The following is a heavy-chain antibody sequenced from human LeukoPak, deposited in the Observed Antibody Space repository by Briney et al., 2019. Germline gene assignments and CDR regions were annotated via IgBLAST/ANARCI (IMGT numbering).Heavy chain of an antibody. CDR1: GFTFSNYA. CDR3: AKAIHSSSSGVVDY. J-gene: IGHJ4*02. V-gene: IGHV3-30*02. D-gene: IGHD6-6*01. CDR2: IRYDGSNK. Sequence: GGSLRLSCAASGFTFSNYAMHWVRQAPGKGLEWVTFIRYDGSNKYYAESVRGRFTISRDNSKKTLYLQMSSLRAEDTAVYYCAKAIHSSSSGVVDYWGQGTLVTVSS.